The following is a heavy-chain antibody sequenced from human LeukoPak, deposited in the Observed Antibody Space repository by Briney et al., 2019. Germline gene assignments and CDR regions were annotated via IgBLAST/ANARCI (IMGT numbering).Heavy chain of an antibody. CDR3: ARDPQWSSTSLNWFDP. Sequence: ASVKVSCKASGGTFSSYATSWVRQAPGQGLEWMGGIIPIFGTANYAQKFQGRVTITADESTSTAYMELSSLRSEDTAVYYCARDPQWSSTSLNWFDPWGQGTLVTVSS. V-gene: IGHV1-69*13. CDR1: GGTFSSYA. D-gene: IGHD2-2*01. J-gene: IGHJ5*02. CDR2: IIPIFGTA.